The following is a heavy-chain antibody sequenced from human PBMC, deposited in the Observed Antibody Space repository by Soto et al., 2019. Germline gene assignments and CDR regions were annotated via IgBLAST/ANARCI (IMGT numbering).Heavy chain of an antibody. CDR1: GDSVSSNSAA. V-gene: IGHV6-1*01. D-gene: IGHD2-2*01. CDR3: ARVGIKSKYQLLNDYYYYGMDV. J-gene: IGHJ6*02. CDR2: TYYRSKWYN. Sequence: SQTLSLTCAISGDSVSSNSAAWNWIRQSPSRGLEWLGRTYYRSKWYNDYAVSVKSRITINPDTSKNQFSLQLNSVTPEDTAVYYCARVGIKSKYQLLNDYYYYGMDVWGQGTTVTVSS.